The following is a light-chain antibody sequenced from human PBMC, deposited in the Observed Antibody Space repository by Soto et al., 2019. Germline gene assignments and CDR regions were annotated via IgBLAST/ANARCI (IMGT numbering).Light chain of an antibody. Sequence: AIQMPQSPSSLSASVGDRVTITCRASQDISTELGWYQQRPGKAPNLLIYGASTLQGGVPARISGSGSGTEFTLTISSLQPEDFATYYCLQYYAYPRTFGQGTKVEIK. CDR2: GAS. J-gene: IGKJ1*01. CDR1: QDISTE. CDR3: LQYYAYPRT. V-gene: IGKV1-6*01.